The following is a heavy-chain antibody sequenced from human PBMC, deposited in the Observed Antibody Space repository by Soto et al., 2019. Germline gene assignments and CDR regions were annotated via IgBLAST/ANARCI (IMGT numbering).Heavy chain of an antibody. D-gene: IGHD6-19*01. CDR2: ISTSGATR. V-gene: IGHV3-48*02. CDR1: GFTFSTDS. J-gene: IGHJ4*02. Sequence: EVQLVESGGGLVPPGGSLRLSCVASGFTFSTDSMNWVRQAPGKGLEWVAHISTSGATRYYADSVKGRFTISRDNAKTSLYLQMDSLRNEDTAVDYCARFFGSGFDYWGQGTLVTVSS. CDR3: ARFFGSGFDY.